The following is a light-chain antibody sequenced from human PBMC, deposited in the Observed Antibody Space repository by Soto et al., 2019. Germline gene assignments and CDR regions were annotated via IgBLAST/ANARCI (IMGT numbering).Light chain of an antibody. CDR3: GSNASSHNFPYD. J-gene: IGLJ1*01. Sequence: QSVLTQPPSASGSPGQSVTFSCTGTSSDVGGYNYVSWYQQHPGKAPKLMIYEVSKRPSGVPDRFSGSKSGNTASLTVSGLQAEDEAYYYCGSNASSHNFPYDVGTGTKVTV. CDR1: SSDVGGYNY. CDR2: EVS. V-gene: IGLV2-8*01.